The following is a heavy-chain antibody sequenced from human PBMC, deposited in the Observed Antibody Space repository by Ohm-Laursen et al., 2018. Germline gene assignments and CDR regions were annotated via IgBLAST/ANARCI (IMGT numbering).Heavy chain of an antibody. CDR2: ISWNGGKI. D-gene: IGHD4-17*01. CDR1: GFTFDNYA. V-gene: IGHV3-9*01. J-gene: IGHJ4*02. CDR3: AKGWYGDYYFDY. Sequence: SLRLSCAASGFTFDNYAMYWVRQAPGKGLEWVSSISWNGGKIVYADSVKGRFTISRDNAKKSLYLQMNSLRAEDTAFYYCAKGWYGDYYFDYWGQGTLVTVTS.